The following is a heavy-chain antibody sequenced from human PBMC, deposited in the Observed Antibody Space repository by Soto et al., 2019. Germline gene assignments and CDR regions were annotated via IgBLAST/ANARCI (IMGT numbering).Heavy chain of an antibody. J-gene: IGHJ6*02. V-gene: IGHV4-34*01. CDR1: GGSFSGYY. CDR2: INHSGST. CDR3: ARGYSGYSYRNGMDV. D-gene: IGHD5-18*01. Sequence: SSETLSLTCAVYGGSFSGYYWSWIRQPPGKGLEWIGEINHSGSTNYNPSLKSRVTISVDTSKNQFSLKLSSVTAADTAVYYCARGYSGYSYRNGMDVWGQGTTVTVS.